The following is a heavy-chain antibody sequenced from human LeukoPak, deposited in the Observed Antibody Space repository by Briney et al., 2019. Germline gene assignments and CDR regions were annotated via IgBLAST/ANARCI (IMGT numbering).Heavy chain of an antibody. CDR2: IYYSGST. V-gene: IGHV4-31*03. J-gene: IGHJ5*02. Sequence: SETLSLTCTVSGGSISSGRYYWSWIRQHPGKGLEWIGYIYYSGSTYYNPSLKSRVTISVDTSKNQFSLKLSSVTAADTAVYYCARDLPWNWFDPWGQGTLVTVSS. CDR3: ARDLPWNWFDP. CDR1: GGSISSGRYY.